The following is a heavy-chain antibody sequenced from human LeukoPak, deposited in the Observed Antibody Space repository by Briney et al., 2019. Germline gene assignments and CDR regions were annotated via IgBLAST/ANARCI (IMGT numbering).Heavy chain of an antibody. CDR1: GFTVSSNY. D-gene: IGHD6-6*01. Sequence: GGSLRLSCAASGFTVSSNYMNWVRQAPGKGLEWVSVIYSGGNTYYADSVKGRFTISRDNSKNTLYLQMNSLRAEDTAVYYCARGWLGSSSEGFGYWGQGTLVTVSS. CDR3: ARGWLGSSSEGFGY. V-gene: IGHV3-53*01. CDR2: IYSGGNT. J-gene: IGHJ4*02.